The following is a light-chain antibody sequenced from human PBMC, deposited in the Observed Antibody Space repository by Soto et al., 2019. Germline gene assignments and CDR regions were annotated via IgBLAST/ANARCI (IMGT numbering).Light chain of an antibody. CDR1: SSDVGGYNY. CDR3: SSYTSSSTYVV. V-gene: IGLV2-14*03. J-gene: IGLJ7*01. Sequence: QSALTQPASVSGSPGQSITISCTGTSSDVGGYNYVSWYQQHPGKAPKLMIYDVINRPSGVSNRFSGSKSGNSASLPISGLQAEDEADYYCSSYTSSSTYVVFGGGTQLTVL. CDR2: DVI.